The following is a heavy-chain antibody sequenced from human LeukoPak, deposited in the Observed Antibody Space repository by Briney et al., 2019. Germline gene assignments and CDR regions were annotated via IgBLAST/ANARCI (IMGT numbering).Heavy chain of an antibody. V-gene: IGHV1-69*04. CDR2: IIPIFGIA. CDR3: ARDLGPYCTNCVCCHRARGSWFDP. Sequence: SVKVSCKASVGTLSSYAISGVRQAPGQGRECMGMIIPIFGIANNAQKFQGRVTITADKSTSAAYMELSSLRSEDTAVYYCARDLGPYCTNCVCCHRARGSWFDPWGQGTLVTVSS. D-gene: IGHD2-8*01. J-gene: IGHJ5*02. CDR1: VGTLSSYA.